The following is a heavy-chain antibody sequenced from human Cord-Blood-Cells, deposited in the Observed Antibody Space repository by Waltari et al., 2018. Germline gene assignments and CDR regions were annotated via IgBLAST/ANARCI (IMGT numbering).Heavy chain of an antibody. V-gene: IGHV4-39*01. D-gene: IGHD2-2*01. J-gene: IGHJ4*02. Sequence: QLQLQESGPGLVNPSETLSLTCPVSVGPTTIRGSSWGWIRQPPGKGLEWIGSIYYSGSTYYNPSLKSRVTISVDTSKNQFSLKLSSVTAADTAVYYCGSAAAFLIDYWGQGTLVTVSS. CDR3: GSAAAFLIDY. CDR2: IYYSGST. CDR1: VGPTTIRGSS.